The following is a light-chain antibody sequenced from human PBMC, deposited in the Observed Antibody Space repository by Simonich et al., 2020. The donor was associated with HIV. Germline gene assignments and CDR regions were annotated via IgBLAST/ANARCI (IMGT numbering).Light chain of an antibody. CDR3: QQYNNWPPYT. V-gene: IGKV3-15*01. Sequence: EIVLTHSPATLSLSPGDIATLSCRASHSVSSDLAWYQQKPGQAPRLLIYDASTRTTGIPARFSGSGSGTEFTLTISSLQSEDFAVYYCQQYNNWPPYTFGQGTKLEIK. CDR2: DAS. J-gene: IGKJ2*01. CDR1: HSVSSD.